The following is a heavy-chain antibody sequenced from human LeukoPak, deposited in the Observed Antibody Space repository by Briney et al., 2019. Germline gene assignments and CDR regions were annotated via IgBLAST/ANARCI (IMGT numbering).Heavy chain of an antibody. CDR1: GGSISSYY. CDR2: IYYSGST. V-gene: IGHV4-59*01. J-gene: IGHJ5*02. Sequence: PSETLSLTCTVSGGSISSYYWSWLRQPPGKGLEWIGYIYYSGSTNYNPSLKSRVTISVDTSKNQFSLKLSSVTAADTAVYYCARGGNWFDPWGQGTLVTVSS. CDR3: ARGGNWFDP.